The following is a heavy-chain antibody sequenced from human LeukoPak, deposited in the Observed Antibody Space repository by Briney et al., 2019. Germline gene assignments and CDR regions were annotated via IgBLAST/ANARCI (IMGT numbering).Heavy chain of an antibody. Sequence: GGSLRLSCAASGFTFSSYGMHWVRQAPGKGLEWVAVISYDGSNKYYADSVKGRFTISRDNSKNTLYLQMNSLRAEDTAVYYCVNAYYDFGYGMDVWGRGTTVTVSS. CDR2: ISYDGSNK. CDR1: GFTFSSYG. J-gene: IGHJ6*02. CDR3: VNAYYDFGYGMDV. V-gene: IGHV3-30*18. D-gene: IGHD3-3*01.